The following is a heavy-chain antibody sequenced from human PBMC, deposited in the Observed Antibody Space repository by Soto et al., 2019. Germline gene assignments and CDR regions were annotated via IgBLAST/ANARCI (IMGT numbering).Heavy chain of an antibody. V-gene: IGHV4-31*03. J-gene: IGHJ5*02. CDR2: ISDSGIT. D-gene: IGHD2-2*01. CDR1: GAPISAPESY. CDR3: AKGGTSSQWFDP. Sequence: SETLSLTCTVSGAPISAPESYWSWIRQHPERGLEWIGYISDSGITNYSPSLRSRVTISADTSKRQFSLNLSSVTAADTALYYCAKGGTSSQWFDPWGQGTMVTVSS.